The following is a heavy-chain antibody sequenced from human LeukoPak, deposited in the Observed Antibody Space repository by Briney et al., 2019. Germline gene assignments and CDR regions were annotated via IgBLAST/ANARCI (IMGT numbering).Heavy chain of an antibody. CDR2: INHSGST. V-gene: IGHV4-34*01. D-gene: IGHD3-22*01. J-gene: IGHJ4*02. Sequence: SETLSLTCAVYGGSFSGYYWSWIRQPPGKGLEWIGEINHSGSTNYNPSLKSRVTISVDTSRNQFSLKLSSVTAADTAVYYCATNSHYYDSSGPYYFDYWGQGTLVTVSS. CDR1: GGSFSGYY. CDR3: ATNSHYYDSSGPYYFDY.